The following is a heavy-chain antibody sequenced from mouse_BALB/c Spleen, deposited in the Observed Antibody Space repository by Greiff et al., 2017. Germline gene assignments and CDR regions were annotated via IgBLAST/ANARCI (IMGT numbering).Heavy chain of an antibody. J-gene: IGHJ2*01. Sequence: QVQLQQSGAELVRPGASVTLSCKASGYTFTDYEMHWVKQTPVHGLEWIGAIDPETGGTAYNQKFKGKATLTADKSSSTAYMELRSLTSEDSAVYYCTRKGYGSSYFDYWGQGTTLTVSS. D-gene: IGHD1-1*01. CDR1: GYTFTDYE. V-gene: IGHV1-15*01. CDR2: IDPETGGT. CDR3: TRKGYGSSYFDY.